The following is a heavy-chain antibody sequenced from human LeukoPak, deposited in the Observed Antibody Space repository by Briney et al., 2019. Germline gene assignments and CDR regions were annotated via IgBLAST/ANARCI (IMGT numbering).Heavy chain of an antibody. CDR1: GGSISSYY. D-gene: IGHD1-26*01. V-gene: IGHV4-59*01. Sequence: SETLSLTCTVSGGSISSYYWSWIRQPPGKGLEWIGYIYYSGSTNYNPSLKSRVTISVDTSKSQFSLKLSSVTAADTAVYYCARALGARFDYWGQGTLVTVSS. CDR3: ARALGARFDY. CDR2: IYYSGST. J-gene: IGHJ4*02.